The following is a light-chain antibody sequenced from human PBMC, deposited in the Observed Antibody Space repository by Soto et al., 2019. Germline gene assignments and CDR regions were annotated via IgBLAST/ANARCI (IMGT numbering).Light chain of an antibody. CDR2: EVS. V-gene: IGLV2-14*01. Sequence: QSVLTQPASVSGSPGQSITISCTGTSSDVGGYNYVSWYQQHPGKAPKLMIYEVSNRPSGVSNRFSGSKSGNTASLTISGLQAEDEAVYYCTSYTSSSTLYVFGTGTKLPVL. J-gene: IGLJ1*01. CDR3: TSYTSSSTLYV. CDR1: SSDVGGYNY.